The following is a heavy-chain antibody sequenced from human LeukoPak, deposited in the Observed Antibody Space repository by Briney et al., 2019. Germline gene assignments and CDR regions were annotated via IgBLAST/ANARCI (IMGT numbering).Heavy chain of an antibody. Sequence: ASVKVSCKVSGYTLTELSMLWVRQAAGNGLEWMGGFDPEDGETIYAQKFQSRVTMNEDTSTDTAYMELSSLRSEDTAVYYCAAVSPLPRWGQGTLVTVSS. CDR2: FDPEDGET. V-gene: IGHV1-24*01. CDR1: GYTLTELS. CDR3: AAVSPLPR. J-gene: IGHJ4*02.